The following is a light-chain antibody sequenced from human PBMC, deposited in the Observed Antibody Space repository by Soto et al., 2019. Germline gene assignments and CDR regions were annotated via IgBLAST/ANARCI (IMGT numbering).Light chain of an antibody. CDR2: GAS. V-gene: IGKV3-20*01. Sequence: EIVLTQSPGTLSLSPGERSTLSCMAIQSVSSSYLAWYQQKPGKAPRLLIYGASSRATGIPERFSGSGSETDFTLTISRLEPEDSEVYYCQQYSSLLLTFGGGTKVDIK. CDR1: QSVSSSY. J-gene: IGKJ4*01. CDR3: QQYSSLLLT.